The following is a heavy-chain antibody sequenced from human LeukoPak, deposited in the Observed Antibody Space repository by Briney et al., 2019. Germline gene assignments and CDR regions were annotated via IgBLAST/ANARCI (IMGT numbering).Heavy chain of an antibody. CDR2: ISAYNGNT. CDR1: GYTFTSYG. Sequence: ASVKVSCKASGYTFTSYGISWVRQAPGQGLEWMGWISAYNGNTNYAQKLQGRVTMTTDTFTSTAYMELRSLRSDDTAVYYCARDVKNTAMVAYYYYMDVWGKGTTVTVSS. J-gene: IGHJ6*03. CDR3: ARDVKNTAMVAYYYYMDV. V-gene: IGHV1-18*01. D-gene: IGHD5-18*01.